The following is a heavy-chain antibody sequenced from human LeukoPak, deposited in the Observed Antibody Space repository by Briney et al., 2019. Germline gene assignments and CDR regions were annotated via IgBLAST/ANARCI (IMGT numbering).Heavy chain of an antibody. Sequence: SETLSLTCTVSGGSISSYYWSWIRQPPRKGLEWIGYIYYSGSTNYNPSLKSRVTISVDTSKNQFSLKLSSVTAADTAVYYCARAYSNYEVDYFDYWGQGTLVTVSS. V-gene: IGHV4-59*01. CDR2: IYYSGST. CDR1: GGSISSYY. J-gene: IGHJ4*02. D-gene: IGHD4-11*01. CDR3: ARAYSNYEVDYFDY.